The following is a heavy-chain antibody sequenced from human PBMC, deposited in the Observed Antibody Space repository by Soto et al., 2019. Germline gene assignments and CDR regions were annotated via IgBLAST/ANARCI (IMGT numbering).Heavy chain of an antibody. D-gene: IGHD3-3*01. V-gene: IGHV4-61*01. CDR3: ARGRGYDFWSGYNADGLYAY. CDR1: GGSVSSGSYY. Sequence: QVQLQESGPGLVKPSETLSLTCTVSGGSVSSGSYYWSWIRQPPGKGLEWIGFIYYSGRTNYNPSLKSRVHISVARSKNQFSLKLSSVTAADTAVYYCARGRGYDFWSGYNADGLYAYWGQGTLVTVSS. CDR2: IYYSGRT. J-gene: IGHJ4*02.